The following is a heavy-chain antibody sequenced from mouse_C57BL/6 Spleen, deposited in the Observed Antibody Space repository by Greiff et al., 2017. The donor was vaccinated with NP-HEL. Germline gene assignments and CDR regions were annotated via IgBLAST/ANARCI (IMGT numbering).Heavy chain of an antibody. V-gene: IGHV1-53*01. CDR3: ARSPYYYGSSYGYYAMDY. CDR1: GYTFTSYW. CDR2: INPSNGGT. D-gene: IGHD1-1*01. Sequence: PLPQPGTELVKPGAEGKRAGESSGYTFTSYWMHWVKQRPGQGLEWIGNINPSNGGTDYNEKFKSKATLTVDKSSSTAYMQLSSLTSEDSAVYYCARSPYYYGSSYGYYAMDYWGQGTSVTVSS. J-gene: IGHJ4*01.